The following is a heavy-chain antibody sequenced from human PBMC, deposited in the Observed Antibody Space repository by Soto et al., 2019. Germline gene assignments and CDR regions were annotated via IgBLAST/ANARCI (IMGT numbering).Heavy chain of an antibody. V-gene: IGHV4-30-4*01. CDR2: IYYSGST. CDR3: ALWFGELFSWFDP. J-gene: IGHJ5*02. Sequence: QVQLQESGPGLVKPSQTLSLTCTVSGGSISSGDYYWSWIRQPPGKGLEWIGYIYYSGSTYYNPSLKSRVTISVATSKNQFSLKLSSVTAADTAVYYWALWFGELFSWFDPWGQGTLVTVSS. D-gene: IGHD3-10*01. CDR1: GGSISSGDYY.